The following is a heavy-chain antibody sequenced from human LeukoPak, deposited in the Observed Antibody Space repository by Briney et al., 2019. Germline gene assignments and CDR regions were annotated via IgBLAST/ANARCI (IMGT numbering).Heavy chain of an antibody. CDR2: ISSSGSTI. CDR3: ARIRVGYSYGFKWDAFDI. CDR1: GFTFSSYE. J-gene: IGHJ3*02. Sequence: GGSLRLSCAASGFTFSSYEMNWVRQAPGKGLEWVSYISSSGSTIYYADSVKGRFTTSRDNAKNSLYLQMNSLRAEDTAVYYCARIRVGYSYGFKWDAFDIWGQGTMVTVSS. D-gene: IGHD5-18*01. V-gene: IGHV3-48*03.